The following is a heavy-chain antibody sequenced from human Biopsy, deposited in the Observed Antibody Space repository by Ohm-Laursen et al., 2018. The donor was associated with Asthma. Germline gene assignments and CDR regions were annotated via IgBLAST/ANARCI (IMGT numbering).Heavy chain of an antibody. Sequence: GSLRLSCAASGFTFGDYWMSWVRQVPGKGLEWVANIKHDGSEKNHVDSLKGRFTISRGNAKNSLYLQMNSLRAEDTAVYYCARTFHFWSPYHAEHYQLGGQGTLVTVSS. V-gene: IGHV3-7*01. D-gene: IGHD3-3*02. CDR1: GFTFGDYW. CDR3: ARTFHFWSPYHAEHYQL. J-gene: IGHJ1*01. CDR2: IKHDGSEK.